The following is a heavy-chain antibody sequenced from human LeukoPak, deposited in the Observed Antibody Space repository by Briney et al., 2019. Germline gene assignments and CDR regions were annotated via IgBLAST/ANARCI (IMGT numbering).Heavy chain of an antibody. V-gene: IGHV4-59*01. D-gene: IGHD3-22*01. CDR2: IYYSGST. J-gene: IGHJ4*02. CDR1: GGSISSYY. CDR3: AGASYDSSGVH. Sequence: PSETLSLTCTVSGGSISSYYWSWIRQPPGKVLEWIGYIYYSGSTTYNPSLKSRVTISVDTSKNQFSLKLSSVTAADTAVYYCAGASYDSSGVHWGQGTLVTVSS.